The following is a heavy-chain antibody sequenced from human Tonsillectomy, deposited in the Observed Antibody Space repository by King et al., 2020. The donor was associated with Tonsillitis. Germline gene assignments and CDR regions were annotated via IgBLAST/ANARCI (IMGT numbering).Heavy chain of an antibody. Sequence: VQLVESGGGVVQPGRSLRLSCAASGFTFSSYAMHLVRQAPGKGLEWVAVISYDGSNKYYADSVKGRFTISRDNSKNTLYLQMNSLRTEDTAVYFCAGEQWLVPSPFDYWGQGTLVTVSS. CDR3: AGEQWLVPSPFDY. CDR1: GFTFSSYA. V-gene: IGHV3-30*01. D-gene: IGHD6-19*01. CDR2: ISYDGSNK. J-gene: IGHJ4*02.